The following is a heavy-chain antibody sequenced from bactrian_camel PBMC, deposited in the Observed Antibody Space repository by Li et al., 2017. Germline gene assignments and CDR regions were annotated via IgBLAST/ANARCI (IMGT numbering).Heavy chain of an antibody. Sequence: HVQLVESGGGLVQPGGSLRLSCAASGFTFRSYVIDWVRQAPGKGLEWVSRIYSDGSKIYYAESVKGRFTISRDSGKNTVYLQMNSMKSEDTALYYCAIWGEVQYGNTWYNYWGQGTQVTVS. D-gene: IGHD6*01. CDR2: IYSDGSKI. CDR1: GFTFRSYV. J-gene: IGHJ4*01. CDR3: AIWGEVQYGNTWYNY. V-gene: IGHV3S6*01.